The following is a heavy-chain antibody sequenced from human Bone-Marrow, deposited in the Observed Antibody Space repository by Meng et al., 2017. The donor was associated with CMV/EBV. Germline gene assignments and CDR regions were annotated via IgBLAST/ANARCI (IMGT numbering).Heavy chain of an antibody. CDR3: AHHPFYYDSSSFDY. J-gene: IGHJ4*02. D-gene: IGHD3-22*01. Sequence: FLLTTSGVGVAWSRQAPGKALECLALIFWDDHKLYSPSLRSRLTITKHTSKNQVFLTMTNMDPVDTATYYCAHHPFYYDSSSFDYWGQGTLVTVSS. CDR1: FLLTTSGVG. V-gene: IGHV2-5*02. CDR2: IFWDDHK.